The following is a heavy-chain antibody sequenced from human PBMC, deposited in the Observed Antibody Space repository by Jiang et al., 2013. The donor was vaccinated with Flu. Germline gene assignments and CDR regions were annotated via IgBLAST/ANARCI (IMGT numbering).Heavy chain of an antibody. Sequence: SSGSYYWSWIRQPPREGTGVDWVYLLHGSTNYNPSLKSRVTISVDTSKNQFSLKLSSVTAADTAVYYCARAPKHTQKYYYGSEPGWFDPWGQGTLVTVSS. J-gene: IGHJ5*02. CDR3: ARAPKHTQKYYYGSEPGWFDP. CDR2: LLHGST. CDR1: SSGSYY. V-gene: IGHV4-61*01. D-gene: IGHD3-10*01.